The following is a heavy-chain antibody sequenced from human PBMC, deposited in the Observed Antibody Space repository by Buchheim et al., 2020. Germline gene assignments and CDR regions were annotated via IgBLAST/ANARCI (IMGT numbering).Heavy chain of an antibody. CDR1: GGSISSYY. V-gene: IGHV4-59*01. D-gene: IGHD2-21*01. Sequence: QVQLQESGPGLVKPSETLSLTCTVSGGSISSYYWSWIRQPPGKGLEWIGYIYYSGSTNYNPSLKSRVTISVDTSKNQFSLKLSSVTAADTAVYYCARLDEVVITYDYWGQGTL. J-gene: IGHJ4*02. CDR2: IYYSGST. CDR3: ARLDEVVITYDY.